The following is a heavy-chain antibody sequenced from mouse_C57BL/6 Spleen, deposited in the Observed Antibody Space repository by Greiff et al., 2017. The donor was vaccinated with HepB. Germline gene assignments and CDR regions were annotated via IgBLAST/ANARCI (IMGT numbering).Heavy chain of an antibody. CDR2: INPNNGGT. V-gene: IGHV1-22*01. CDR1: GYTFTDYN. D-gene: IGHD1-1*01. J-gene: IGHJ4*01. Sequence: VQLQQSGPELVKPGASVKMSCTASGYTFTDYNMHWVKQSPGKSLEWIGYINPNNGGTSYKEKVKGKATFTVYKSTDKAYMELRSLTTKDSAVYYCESYCGSSYGYYDMDYWGQGTTVTVSS. CDR3: ESYCGSSYGYYDMDY.